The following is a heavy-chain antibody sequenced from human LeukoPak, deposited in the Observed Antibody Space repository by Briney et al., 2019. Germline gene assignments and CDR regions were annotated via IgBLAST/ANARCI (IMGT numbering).Heavy chain of an antibody. D-gene: IGHD3-22*01. V-gene: IGHV1-18*01. J-gene: IGHJ4*02. CDR3: ARVYYDSSHGWSFDY. CDR1: GYTFTSYG. CDR2: ISAYNGNT. Sequence: ASVKVSCKASGYTFTSYGISWVRQAPGQGLEWMGWISAYNGNTNYAQKLQGRVTMTTDTSTSTAYMELRSLRSDDTAVYYCARVYYDSSHGWSFDYWGQGTLVAVSS.